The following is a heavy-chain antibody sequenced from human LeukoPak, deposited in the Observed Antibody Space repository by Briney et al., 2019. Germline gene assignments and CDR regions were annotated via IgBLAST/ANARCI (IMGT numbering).Heavy chain of an antibody. D-gene: IGHD6-19*01. CDR3: VKNGINSSGWYGGYFDY. Sequence: GGSLRLSCSASGFTFSGYAMHWVRHAPGKGLEYVSVISSNGGNTYYADSVKGRFTISRDNSKNTLYLQMSSLRAEDTAVDYCVKNGINSSGWYGGYFDYWGQGTLVTVSS. V-gene: IGHV3-64D*09. J-gene: IGHJ4*02. CDR1: GFTFSGYA. CDR2: ISSNGGNT.